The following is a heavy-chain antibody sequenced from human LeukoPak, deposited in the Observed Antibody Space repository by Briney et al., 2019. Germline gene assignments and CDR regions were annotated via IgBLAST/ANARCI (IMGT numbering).Heavy chain of an antibody. CDR3: AKGGGWYYYFDY. CDR2: ISGSGSST. J-gene: IGHJ4*02. V-gene: IGHV3-23*01. Sequence: GGSLRLSCAASGFTFSTYAMTWVRQAPGKGLEWVSVISGSGSSTSYADSVKGRFNISRDNSKNTLYLQMNSLRAEDTAVYYCAKGGGWYYYFDYWGQGTLVAVSS. CDR1: GFTFSTYA. D-gene: IGHD6-19*01.